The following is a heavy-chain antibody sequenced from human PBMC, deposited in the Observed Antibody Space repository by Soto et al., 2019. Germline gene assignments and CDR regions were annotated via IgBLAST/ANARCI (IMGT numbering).Heavy chain of an antibody. D-gene: IGHD3-22*01. J-gene: IGHJ6*02. Sequence: QVQLVKSGGGVVQPGTSLRLSCAASGFTFATYGMHWVRQPPGKGLQWVAVTWYDGSENFYGDSVKGRFTISRDSSKNTLNLQMDSLTAEDTAVYYCATGFYSSSIDHWGQGTTISVSS. CDR3: ATGFYSSSIDH. CDR1: GFTFATYG. V-gene: IGHV3-33*01. CDR2: TWYDGSEN.